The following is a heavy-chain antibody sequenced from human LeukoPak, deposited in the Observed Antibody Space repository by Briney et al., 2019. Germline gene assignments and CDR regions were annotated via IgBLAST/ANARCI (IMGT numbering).Heavy chain of an antibody. CDR2: FDPEDGET. D-gene: IGHD3-22*01. Sequence: APVKVSCKVSGYTLTELSMHWVRQAPGKGLEWMGGFDPEDGETIYAQKFQGRVTMTEDTSTDTAYMELSSLRSEDTAVYYCATAHKYYYDSSGYYDWGQGTLVTVSS. CDR1: GYTLTELS. CDR3: ATAHKYYYDSSGYYD. J-gene: IGHJ4*02. V-gene: IGHV1-24*01.